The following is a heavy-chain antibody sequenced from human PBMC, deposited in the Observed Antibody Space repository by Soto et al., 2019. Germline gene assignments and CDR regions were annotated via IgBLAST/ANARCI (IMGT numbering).Heavy chain of an antibody. D-gene: IGHD1-7*01. V-gene: IGHV1-69*12. CDR1: GGTFSSYA. Sequence: QVQLVQSGAEVKKPGSSVKVSCKASGGTFSSYAISWVRQAPGQGLEWMGGIIPIFGTANYAQKFQGRVTITADESTSTAYMELSSLRSEDTAVYYCARAYTWNYCCSYYDGMDVWGQGTTVTVSS. CDR2: IIPIFGTA. J-gene: IGHJ6*02. CDR3: ARAYTWNYCCSYYDGMDV.